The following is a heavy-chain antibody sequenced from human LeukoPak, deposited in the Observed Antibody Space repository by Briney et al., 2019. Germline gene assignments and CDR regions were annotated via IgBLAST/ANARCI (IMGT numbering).Heavy chain of an antibody. CDR2: IYYSGST. CDR1: GGSISSYY. CDR3: ARSTFFFDY. V-gene: IGHV4-59*08. Sequence: SETLSLTCTVSGGSISSYYWSWIRQPPGKGLEWIGYIYYSGSTNYNPSLKSRVTISVDTSKNQFSLKLSSVTAADTAVYYCARSTFFFDYWGQGTLVTVSS. D-gene: IGHD3-16*01. J-gene: IGHJ4*02.